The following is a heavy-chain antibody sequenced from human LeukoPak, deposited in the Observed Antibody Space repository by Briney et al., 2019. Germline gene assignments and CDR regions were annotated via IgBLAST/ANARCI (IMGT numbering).Heavy chain of an antibody. J-gene: IGHJ4*02. V-gene: IGHV3-11*04. D-gene: IGHD6-19*01. CDR2: ISSTSPSAI. Sequence: KPGGSLRLSCAASGFSFSDYYMSWIRQAPGKGLEWVSLISSTSPSAISYGDSVKGRFTTSRDNGRNSLFLQMNSLTVEDTAVYYCAKRDTSGWPPVGLGYWGQGTLVTVSS. CDR3: AKRDTSGWPPVGLGY. CDR1: GFSFSDYY.